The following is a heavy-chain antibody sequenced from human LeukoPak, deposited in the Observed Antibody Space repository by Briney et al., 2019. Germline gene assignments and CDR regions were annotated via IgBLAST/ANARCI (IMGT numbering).Heavy chain of an antibody. V-gene: IGHV3-21*01. CDR2: ISSSSSYI. Sequence: GGSLRLSCAASGFTFSSYSMNWVRQAPGKGLEWASCISSSSSYIYYAESVKGRFTISRDNAKNSLYLQMNSLRAEDTAVYYCARGFGELSEGYGMDVWGQGTTVTVSS. CDR1: GFTFSSYS. J-gene: IGHJ6*02. CDR3: ARGFGELSEGYGMDV. D-gene: IGHD3-10*01.